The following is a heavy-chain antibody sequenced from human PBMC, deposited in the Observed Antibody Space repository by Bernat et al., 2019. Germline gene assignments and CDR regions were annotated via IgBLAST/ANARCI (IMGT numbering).Heavy chain of an antibody. CDR2: IKQDGSEK. CDR3: ASEWLRFTPLDP. Sequence: EVQLVESGGGLVQPGGSLRLSCAASGFTFSRFWMSWVRQAPGKGLEWVANIKQDGSEKHYVDSVKDRFTISRDNGKNSLFLQMNSLRAEDTAVYYCASEWLRFTPLDPWGQGTLVTVSS. J-gene: IGHJ5*02. CDR1: GFTFSRFW. D-gene: IGHD5-12*01. V-gene: IGHV3-7*01.